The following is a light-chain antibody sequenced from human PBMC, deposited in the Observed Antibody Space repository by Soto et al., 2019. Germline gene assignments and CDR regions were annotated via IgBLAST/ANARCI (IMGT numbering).Light chain of an antibody. J-gene: IGKJ4*01. CDR1: HDLVNY. CDR2: EAS. Sequence: DIPMTQSPSSLSAAVGDSVTITCQASHDLVNYLNWYQQRPGKAPKLLIYEASNLETGVPSRFRGSGSGTDYTLTISSLQPEDVRTYYCQQCEDLCATFGGGTKVEI. CDR3: QQCEDLCAT. V-gene: IGKV1-33*01.